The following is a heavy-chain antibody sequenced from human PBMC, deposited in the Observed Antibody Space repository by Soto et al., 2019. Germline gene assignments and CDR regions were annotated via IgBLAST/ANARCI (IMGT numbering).Heavy chain of an antibody. V-gene: IGHV1-18*01. CDR3: ARGRYGDY. D-gene: IGHD1-1*01. CDR1: GYGFTTYG. CDR2: ISAHNGNT. Sequence: QVHLVQSGAEVKNPGAPVKVSCKGSGYGFTTYGITWVRQAPGQGLEWMAWISAHNGNTNYAQKLQGRVTVTRDTSTSTACMELRSLRTDDTAVYSCARGRYGDYWGQGALVTVAS. J-gene: IGHJ4*02.